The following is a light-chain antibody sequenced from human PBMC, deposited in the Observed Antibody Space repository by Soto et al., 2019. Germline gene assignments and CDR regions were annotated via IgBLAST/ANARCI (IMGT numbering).Light chain of an antibody. V-gene: IGKV1-39*01. Sequence: DIQMSQSTSSLSGSVGDRVTITCRASQSISEYLNWYQQKPGKAPRLLIYAASNLDNGVPSRFSGSGSGTTFTLTIRSLQPEDFATYYCQQSYSFPRTFGQGTKVDIK. CDR2: AAS. CDR3: QQSYSFPRT. CDR1: QSISEY. J-gene: IGKJ1*01.